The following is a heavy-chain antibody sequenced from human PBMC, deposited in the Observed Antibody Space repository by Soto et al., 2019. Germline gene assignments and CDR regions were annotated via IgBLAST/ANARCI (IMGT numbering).Heavy chain of an antibody. CDR2: ISAYNGNT. V-gene: IGHV1-18*01. CDR3: ARYYFFWCGYYESGYYGMDV. Sequence: GASVKVSCKASGYTFTSYGISWVRQAPGQGLEWMGWISAYNGNTNYAQKLQGRVTMTTDTSTSTAYMELRSLRSYDTALYYCARYYFFWCGYYESGYYGMDVWGQGTTVTVSS. CDR1: GYTFTSYG. D-gene: IGHD3-3*01. J-gene: IGHJ6*02.